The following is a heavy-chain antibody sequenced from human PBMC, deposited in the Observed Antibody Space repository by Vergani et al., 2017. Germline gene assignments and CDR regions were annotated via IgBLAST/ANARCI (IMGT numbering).Heavy chain of an antibody. V-gene: IGHV4-39*07. CDR2: IYYSGST. CDR1: GFTFSSYS. D-gene: IGHD3-22*01. CDR3: AREGYYYDSSGALRY. J-gene: IGHJ4*02. Sequence: VQLVESGGGLVQPGGSLRLSCAASGFTFSSYSMNWVRQAPGKGLEWIGSIYYSGSTYYNPSLKSRVTISVDTSKNQFSLKLSSVTAADTAVYYCAREGYYYDSSGALRYWGQGTLVTVSS.